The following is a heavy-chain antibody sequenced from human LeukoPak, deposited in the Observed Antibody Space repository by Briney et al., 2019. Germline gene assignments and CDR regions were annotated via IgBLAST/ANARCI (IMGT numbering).Heavy chain of an antibody. CDR3: ARAAGGYSTSRFDY. CDR2: ISYDGSNK. CDR1: GFTFSSYA. J-gene: IGHJ4*02. D-gene: IGHD5-12*01. Sequence: GRSLRLSCAASGFTFSSYAMHWVRQAPGKGLEWVAVISYDGSNKYYADSVKGRFIISRDNSKNTLYLQMNSLRAEDTAVYYCARAAGGYSTSRFDYWGQGTLVTVSS. V-gene: IGHV3-30-3*01.